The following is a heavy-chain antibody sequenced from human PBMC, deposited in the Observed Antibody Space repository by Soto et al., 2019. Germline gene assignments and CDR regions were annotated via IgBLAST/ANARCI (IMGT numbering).Heavy chain of an antibody. D-gene: IGHD3-10*01. CDR2: ISYDGSDK. CDR3: AKAYGSWTVYGIDV. J-gene: IGHJ6*02. V-gene: IGHV3-30*18. CDR1: GVTFSSYG. Sequence: QLQLVESGGGVVQPVRSLRLSCTASGVTFSSYGMHCVRQAPGKGLEWVAVISYDGSDKYYADSVKGRFTISRDNSKNTLYLQMNSLRAEETAVYYGAKAYGSWTVYGIDVWGQGTPVTVSS.